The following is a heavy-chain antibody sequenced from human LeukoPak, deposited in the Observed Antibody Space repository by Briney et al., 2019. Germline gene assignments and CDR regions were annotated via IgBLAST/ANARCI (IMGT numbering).Heavy chain of an antibody. V-gene: IGHV3-53*01. D-gene: IGHD6-13*01. Sequence: GSLRLSCAVSEFSXSXNYMNWVRQAPGKGLEWVSLIYSRGGTSYADSVKGRFAISRDSSKNTLFLQMNSLRVEDTAVYYCARDPPGIAASGTYYWGQGTLVTVSS. CDR3: ARDPPGIAASGTYY. J-gene: IGHJ4*02. CDR2: IYSRGGT. CDR1: EFSXSXNY.